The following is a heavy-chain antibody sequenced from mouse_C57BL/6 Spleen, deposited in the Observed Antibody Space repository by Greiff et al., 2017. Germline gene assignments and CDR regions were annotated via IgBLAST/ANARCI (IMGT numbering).Heavy chain of an antibody. J-gene: IGHJ3*01. CDR1: GYSFTDYN. V-gene: IGHV1-39*01. Sequence: CQGVESGPELVKPGASVQISCKASGYSFTDYNMNWVKQSNGKSLEWIGVINPNYGTTSYNQKFKGKATLTVDQSSSTAYMQLNSLRSEDSAVYYCARTEVSQAWFAYWGQGTLVTVSA. D-gene: IGHD2-13*01. CDR2: INPNYGTT. CDR3: ARTEVSQAWFAY.